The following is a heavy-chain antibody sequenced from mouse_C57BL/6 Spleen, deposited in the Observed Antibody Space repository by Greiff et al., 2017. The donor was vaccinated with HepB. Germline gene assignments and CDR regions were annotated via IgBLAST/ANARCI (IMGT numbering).Heavy chain of an antibody. CDR1: GYTFTNYW. CDR2: IYPGGGYT. Sequence: VQLQQSGAELVRPGTSVKMSCKASGYTFTNYWIGWAKQRPGHGLEWIGDIYPGGGYTNYNEKFKGKATLTADKTSSTAYMQISSLTSEDSAIYYGGRQDSACWYFWVWGTGATVTVSS. V-gene: IGHV1-63*01. J-gene: IGHJ1*03. CDR3: GRQDSACWYFWV. D-gene: IGHD6-1*01.